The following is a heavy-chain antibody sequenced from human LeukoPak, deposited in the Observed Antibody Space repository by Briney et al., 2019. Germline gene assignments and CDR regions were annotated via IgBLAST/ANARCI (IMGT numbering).Heavy chain of an antibody. Sequence: GGSLRLSCAASGFTFSSYWVHWVRQAPGKGLVWVSRIKSDGSTNYTDSVKGRFTISRDNAKNTVSLQMNSLRAEDTGVYYCARAPSEIGGYYPEYFRHWGQGTLVTVSS. D-gene: IGHD3-22*01. CDR1: GFTFSSYW. CDR2: IKSDGST. J-gene: IGHJ1*01. V-gene: IGHV3-74*01. CDR3: ARAPSEIGGYYPEYFRH.